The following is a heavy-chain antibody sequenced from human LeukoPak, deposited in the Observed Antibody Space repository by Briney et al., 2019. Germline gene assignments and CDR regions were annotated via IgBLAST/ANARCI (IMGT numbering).Heavy chain of an antibody. D-gene: IGHD5-24*01. Sequence: GGSLRLSCAASGFTFSSYAMHWVRQAPGKGLEWVAVISYDGSNKYYADSVKGRFTISRDNSKNTLYLQMNSLRAEDTAVYYCARDDGWYFAYWGQGTLATVSS. CDR2: ISYDGSNK. V-gene: IGHV3-30-3*01. CDR3: ARDDGWYFAY. CDR1: GFTFSSYA. J-gene: IGHJ4*02.